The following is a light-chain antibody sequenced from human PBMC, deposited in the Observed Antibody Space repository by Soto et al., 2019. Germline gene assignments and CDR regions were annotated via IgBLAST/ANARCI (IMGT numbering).Light chain of an antibody. CDR2: GAS. CDR3: QQYGSSPIT. J-gene: IGKJ5*01. CDR1: QSVRSNF. Sequence: EIVLTQSPGTLSLSPGERATLSCRASQSVRSNFLAWYQQKPGQAPRLLIYGASNRATGIPDRFSGSGVGTDFTLTISRLEAEDFVMYYCQQYGSSPITFGQGTRLEI. V-gene: IGKV3-20*01.